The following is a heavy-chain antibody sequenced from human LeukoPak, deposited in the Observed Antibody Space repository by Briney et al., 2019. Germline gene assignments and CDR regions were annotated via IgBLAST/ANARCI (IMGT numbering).Heavy chain of an antibody. D-gene: IGHD3-16*02. CDR2: IYYSGST. Sequence: SETLSLTCTVSGGSISSGDYYWSWIHQPPGKGLEWIGYIYYSGSTYYNPSLKSRVTISVDTSKNQFSLKLSSVTAADTAVYYCARGAYREDWFDPWGQGTLVTVSS. CDR1: GGSISSGDYY. V-gene: IGHV4-30-4*01. CDR3: ARGAYREDWFDP. J-gene: IGHJ5*02.